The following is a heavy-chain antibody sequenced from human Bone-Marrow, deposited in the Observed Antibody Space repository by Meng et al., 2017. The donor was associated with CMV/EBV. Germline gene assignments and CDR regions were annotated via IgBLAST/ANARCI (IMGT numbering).Heavy chain of an antibody. D-gene: IGHD3-22*01. CDR2: INPKTGGT. CDR3: ARDTPEYSDSSGYPTLAY. J-gene: IGHJ4*02. Sequence: VSVTVSCKPSGYIFTGYYLFWVRQAPGQGLEWMGWINPKTGGTKYAQNFQGRVALTRGTSTSTAYMDLTRLTSDDTAIYFCARDTPEYSDSSGYPTLAYWGQGTLVTVSS. CDR1: GYIFTGYY. V-gene: IGHV1-2*02.